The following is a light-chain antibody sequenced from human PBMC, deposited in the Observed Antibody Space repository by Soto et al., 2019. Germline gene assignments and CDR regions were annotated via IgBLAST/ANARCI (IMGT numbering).Light chain of an antibody. Sequence: DIQMTQSPSSLSSSVGDRVTITCRASQGVSAYLLWYQQRQGRSPKLLITAAFNLLSGFPSRFSGSGSGTNFTLTISSLQPEDFATYYCQQSYRTPHTFGQGTKLETK. J-gene: IGKJ2*01. CDR1: QGVSAY. CDR3: QQSYRTPHT. V-gene: IGKV1-39*01. CDR2: AAF.